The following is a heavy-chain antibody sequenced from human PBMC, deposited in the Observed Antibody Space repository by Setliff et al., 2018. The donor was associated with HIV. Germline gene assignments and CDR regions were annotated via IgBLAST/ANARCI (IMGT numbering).Heavy chain of an antibody. D-gene: IGHD6-6*01. Sequence: ASVKVSCKASGYTFTSYGITWMRQAPGQGLEWMGWISAYNGNTDYAQKVQGRVTMTTDTSTSTAYMELRSLRSDDTAVYYCARGLYSSSPRGAFDIWGQGTMVTVSS. CDR1: GYTFTSYG. V-gene: IGHV1-18*01. J-gene: IGHJ3*02. CDR3: ARGLYSSSPRGAFDI. CDR2: ISAYNGNT.